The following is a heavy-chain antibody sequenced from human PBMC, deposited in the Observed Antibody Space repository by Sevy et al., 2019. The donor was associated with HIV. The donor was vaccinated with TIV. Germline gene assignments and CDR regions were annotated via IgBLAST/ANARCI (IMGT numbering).Heavy chain of an antibody. D-gene: IGHD3-10*01. J-gene: IGHJ5*02. CDR2: IRSKASGGTT. V-gene: IGHV3-49*03. CDR3: SKGGSGTGWFDP. Sequence: GGSLRLSCRASGFNFGDYPMSWFRQAPGKGLAWVGFIRSKASGGTTQYAASVKGRITISRDDSESIAYLQMNSLKIEDTAVYYCSKGGSGTGWFDPWGQGTLVTVSS. CDR1: GFNFGDYP.